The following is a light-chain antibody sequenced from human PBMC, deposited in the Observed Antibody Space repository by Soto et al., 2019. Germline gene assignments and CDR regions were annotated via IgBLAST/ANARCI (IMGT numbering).Light chain of an antibody. CDR3: SSYTSSSTPYV. CDR1: SSDVGGYNY. J-gene: IGLJ1*01. V-gene: IGLV2-14*01. CDR2: DVS. Sequence: QSVLTQPASVSGSPGQSITISCTGTSSDVGGYNYVSWYQQHPGKAPKLMIYDVSNRPSGVSNRFSGSKSSNTASLTISGLQAEDDADYYCSSYTSSSTPYVFGTGTKVTVL.